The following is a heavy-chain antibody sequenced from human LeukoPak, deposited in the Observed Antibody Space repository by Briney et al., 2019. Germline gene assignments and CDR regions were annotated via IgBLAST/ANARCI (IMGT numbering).Heavy chain of an antibody. D-gene: IGHD3-22*01. V-gene: IGHV1-2*02. CDR3: ANHRYYYDSHGYYRPTWFDY. Sequence: ASVKVSCKASGYTFTGFYIQWVRQAPGLGLEWMGWLNPNSGGTNYAQKFQGRATMTRDTSISTAYLELSRLRSDDTAVYYCANHRYYYDSHGYYRPTWFDYWGQGTLVTVSS. CDR1: GYTFTGFY. CDR2: LNPNSGGT. J-gene: IGHJ4*02.